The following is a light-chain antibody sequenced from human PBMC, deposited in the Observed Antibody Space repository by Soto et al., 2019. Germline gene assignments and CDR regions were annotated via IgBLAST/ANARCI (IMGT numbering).Light chain of an antibody. CDR2: GAS. V-gene: IGKV3-20*01. CDR1: HSVSRTY. CDR3: QQFDDSVT. J-gene: IGKJ5*01. Sequence: VFTASQGTLSLSPGQRATLSCRASHSVSRTYLAWYQQKPGQAPRLLIFGASDRATGTPDRFSGSGSGTDFTLTISRLEPEDSAVYYCQQFDDSVTFGQGTRLEIK.